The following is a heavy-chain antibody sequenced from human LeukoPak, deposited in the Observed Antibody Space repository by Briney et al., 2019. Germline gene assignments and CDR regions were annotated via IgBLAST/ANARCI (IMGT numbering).Heavy chain of an antibody. CDR1: GFTFSTYT. CDR3: ARAGDGYNSPTDY. D-gene: IGHD5-24*01. CDR2: ISTSSSYI. Sequence: PGGSPRLSCAASGFTFSTYTMNWVRQAPGKGLEWVSFISTSSSYIYYADSVKGRFTISRDNAKNSLYLQMNSLRAEDTAVYYCARAGDGYNSPTDYWGQGTLVTVSS. J-gene: IGHJ4*02. V-gene: IGHV3-21*01.